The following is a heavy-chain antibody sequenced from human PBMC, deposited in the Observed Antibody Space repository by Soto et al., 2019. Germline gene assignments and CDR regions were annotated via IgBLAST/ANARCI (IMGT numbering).Heavy chain of an antibody. CDR1: GYTFTSYY. J-gene: IGHJ4*02. CDR2: INPSGGST. D-gene: IGHD2-2*01. CDR3: AIVGAGYCSSTSCYAPFDY. Sequence: GASVKVSCKASGYTFTSYYMHWVRQAPGQGLEWMGIINPSGGSTSYAQKFQGRVTMTGDTSTSTVYMELSSLRSEDTAVYYCAIVGAGYCSSTSCYAPFDYWGQGTLVTVSS. V-gene: IGHV1-46*03.